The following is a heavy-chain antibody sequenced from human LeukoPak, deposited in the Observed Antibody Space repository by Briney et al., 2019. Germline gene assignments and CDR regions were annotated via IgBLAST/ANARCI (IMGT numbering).Heavy chain of an antibody. CDR1: GYTFTGYY. CDR2: INPNSGGT. Sequence: ASVRVSCKASGYTFTGYYMHWVRQAPGQGLEWMGWINPNSGGTNYAQKFQGRVTMTRDTSISTAYIELSRLRSDDTAVYYCAREGIAVAGSRWFDPWGQGTLVTVSS. J-gene: IGHJ5*02. D-gene: IGHD6-19*01. CDR3: AREGIAVAGSRWFDP. V-gene: IGHV1-2*02.